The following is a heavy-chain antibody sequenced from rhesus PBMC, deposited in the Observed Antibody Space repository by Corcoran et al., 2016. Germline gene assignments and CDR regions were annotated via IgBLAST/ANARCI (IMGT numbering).Heavy chain of an antibody. CDR1: GVTFSSYW. CDR2: INNGGGNK. J-gene: IGHJ4*01. Sequence: EVQLVESGGGLAKPGGSLRLSCAASGVTFSSYWMNWVRQAPVKGLEWVSGINNGGGNKYYADSVKGRFTISRYNSKNTLSLQMNSLRAEDTAVYYCAKAPGGYSYTFDYWGQGVLVTVSS. CDR3: AKAPGGYSYTFDY. D-gene: IGHD5-12*01. V-gene: IGHV3S25*01.